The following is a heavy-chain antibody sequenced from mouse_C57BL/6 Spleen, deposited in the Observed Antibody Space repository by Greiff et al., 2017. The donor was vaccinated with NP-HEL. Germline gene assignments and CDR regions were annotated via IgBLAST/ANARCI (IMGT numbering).Heavy chain of an antibody. Sequence: QVHVKQSGPELVKPGASVKISCKASGYAFSSSWMNWVKQRPGKGLEWIGRIYPGDGDTNYNGKLKGKATLTADKSSSTAYMQLSSLSSEDSAVYFCARESYYAMDYWGQGTSVTVSS. CDR3: ARESYYAMDY. CDR1: GYAFSSSW. CDR2: IYPGDGDT. V-gene: IGHV1-82*01. J-gene: IGHJ4*01.